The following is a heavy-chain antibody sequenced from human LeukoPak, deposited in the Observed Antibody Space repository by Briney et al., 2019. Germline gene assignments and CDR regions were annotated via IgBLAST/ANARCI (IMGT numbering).Heavy chain of an antibody. CDR1: GFTFSHYT. Sequence: GGSLRLSCAASGFTFSHYTMNWVRQAPGKGLEWVSSIISSSSYIYYAESVKGRFTISRDNAKNSLYLQMNSLRAEDTAVYYCASITFEDYWGQGTLVTVSS. CDR2: IISSSSYI. D-gene: IGHD3-16*01. CDR3: ASITFEDY. J-gene: IGHJ4*02. V-gene: IGHV3-21*01.